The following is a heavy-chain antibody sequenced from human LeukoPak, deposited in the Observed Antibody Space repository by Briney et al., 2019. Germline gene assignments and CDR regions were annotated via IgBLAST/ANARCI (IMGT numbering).Heavy chain of an antibody. Sequence: PGGSPRLSCAASGFTFSNAWMNWVRQAPGKGLEWVGRIKSKTDDGTTDYAAPVKGRFTISRDDSKNTLYLQMNSLKTEDTAVYYCTTDYGDYWGQGTLVTVSS. J-gene: IGHJ4*02. CDR3: TTDYGDY. CDR2: IKSKTDDGTT. V-gene: IGHV3-15*07. CDR1: GFTFSNAW. D-gene: IGHD4-17*01.